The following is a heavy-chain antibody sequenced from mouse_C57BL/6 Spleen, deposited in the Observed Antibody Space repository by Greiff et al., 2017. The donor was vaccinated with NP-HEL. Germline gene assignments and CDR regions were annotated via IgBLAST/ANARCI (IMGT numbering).Heavy chain of an antibody. J-gene: IGHJ4*01. CDR1: GYTFTSYW. Sequence: QVQLQQPGAELVKPGASVKLSCKASGYTFTSYWMHWVKQRPGQGLEWIGMIHPNSGSTNYNEKFKSKATLTVDKSSSTAYMQLSSLTSEDSAVYYCARSAANWASMDYWGQGTSVTVSS. V-gene: IGHV1-64*01. D-gene: IGHD4-1*02. CDR2: IHPNSGST. CDR3: ARSAANWASMDY.